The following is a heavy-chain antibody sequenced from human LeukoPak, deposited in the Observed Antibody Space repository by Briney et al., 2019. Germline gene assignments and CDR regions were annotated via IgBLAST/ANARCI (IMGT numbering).Heavy chain of an antibody. Sequence: SVKVSCKASGGTFSSYAISWVRQAPGQGLEWMGGIIPIFGTANYAQKFQGRVTITADGSTSTAYMELSSLRSEDTAVYYCARAVRDYYYYYYMDVWGKGTTVTISS. CDR1: GGTFSSYA. CDR3: ARAVRDYYYYYYMDV. CDR2: IIPIFGTA. J-gene: IGHJ6*03. V-gene: IGHV1-69*13. D-gene: IGHD2-21*02.